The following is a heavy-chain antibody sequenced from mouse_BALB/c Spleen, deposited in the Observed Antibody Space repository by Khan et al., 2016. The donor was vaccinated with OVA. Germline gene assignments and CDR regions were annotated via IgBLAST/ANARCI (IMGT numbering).Heavy chain of an antibody. CDR2: INPHIGET. J-gene: IGHJ2*01. V-gene: IGHV1-20*02. CDR3: TRIYRSDFDY. Sequence: VRLQQSGPELVRPGASVKISCKASGYSFTGYFMNWVMQSHGKSLEWIGRINPHIGETFYNQRFKDKATLTVDESSSTAHMELRSLASEDSAVDYCTRIYRSDFDYWGQGTTLTGSS. CDR1: GYSFTGYF. D-gene: IGHD1-1*01.